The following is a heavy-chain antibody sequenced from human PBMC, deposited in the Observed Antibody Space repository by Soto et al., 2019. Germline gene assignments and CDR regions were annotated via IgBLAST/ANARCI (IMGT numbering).Heavy chain of an antibody. Sequence: SETLSLTCAVYGGSFSGYYWSWIRQPPGKGLERIGEINHSGSTNYNPSLKSRVTISVDTSKNQFSLKLSSVTAADTAVYYCARAPEGSAAYFDYWGQGTLVTVSS. CDR1: GGSFSGYY. CDR2: INHSGST. J-gene: IGHJ4*02. D-gene: IGHD6-25*01. CDR3: ARAPEGSAAYFDY. V-gene: IGHV4-34*01.